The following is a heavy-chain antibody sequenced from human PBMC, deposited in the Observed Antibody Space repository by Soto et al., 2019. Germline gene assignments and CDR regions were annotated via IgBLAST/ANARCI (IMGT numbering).Heavy chain of an antibody. CDR3: ARHDSYYYYYMDV. CDR1: GFTFSSYW. J-gene: IGHJ6*03. Sequence: EVQLVESGGGLVQPGGSLRLYCAASGFTFSSYWMSWVRQAPGKGLEWVANIKQDGSEKYYVDSVKGRFTISRDNAKNSLYLQMNSLRAEDTAVYYCARHDSYYYYYMDVWGKGTTVTVSS. CDR2: IKQDGSEK. D-gene: IGHD2-21*02. V-gene: IGHV3-7*01.